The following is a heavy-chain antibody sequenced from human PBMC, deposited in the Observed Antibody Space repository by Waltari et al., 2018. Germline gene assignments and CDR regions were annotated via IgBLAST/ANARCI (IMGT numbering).Heavy chain of an antibody. Sequence: QVQLVQSGAEVKKPGSSVKVSCKASGGTLSSYAISWVRQAPGQGLEWMGGIIPIFGTANYAQKFQGRVTITADESTSTAYMELSSLRSEDTAVYYCARACPAGIAAAGTCGMDVWGQGTKVTVSS. CDR2: IIPIFGTA. CDR1: GGTLSSYA. J-gene: IGHJ6*02. V-gene: IGHV1-69*13. D-gene: IGHD6-13*01. CDR3: ARACPAGIAAAGTCGMDV.